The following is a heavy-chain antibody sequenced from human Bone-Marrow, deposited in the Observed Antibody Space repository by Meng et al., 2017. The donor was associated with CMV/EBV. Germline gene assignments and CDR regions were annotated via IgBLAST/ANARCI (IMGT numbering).Heavy chain of an antibody. CDR3: ARSPGWWSLDY. V-gene: IGHV4-4*01. CDR1: GDSISTNYW. Sequence: CAVFGDSISTNYWWSWVRQPPGKGLEWIGEISHSGSTKYTPSLNSRVTISVDKTKNHFSLKVTSVTAADTGVYFCARSPGWWSLDYWGQGSLVTVSS. J-gene: IGHJ4*02. CDR2: ISHSGST. D-gene: IGHD2-15*01.